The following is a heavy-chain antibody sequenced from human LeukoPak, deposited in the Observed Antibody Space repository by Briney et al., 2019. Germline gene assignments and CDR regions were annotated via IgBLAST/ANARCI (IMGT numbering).Heavy chain of an antibody. CDR1: GDTLSELP. Sequence: ASVKVSCKVSGDTLSELPTHWVRQAPGKGLEWMGGFDPEKSERIYAQNLRGRVTMTEETSTDTAFLELSSLTSEDTAVYYCATGNSLGYCKGGRCFNYWGQGTQVIVSS. D-gene: IGHD2-15*01. CDR3: ATGNSLGYCKGGRCFNY. CDR2: FDPEKSER. V-gene: IGHV1-24*01. J-gene: IGHJ4*02.